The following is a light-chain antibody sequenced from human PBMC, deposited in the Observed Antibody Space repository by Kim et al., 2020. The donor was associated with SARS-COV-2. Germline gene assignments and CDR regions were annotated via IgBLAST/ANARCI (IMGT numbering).Light chain of an antibody. CDR1: DAHNY. J-gene: IGLJ3*02. CDR2: NLD. CDR3: GSYTGSGSWV. Sequence: GSSGPSITPPLPGIDAHNYVSWYQQHPGKAPKLMIYNLDDRPSGISSRFSGSKSGDTASLTISGLQTEDEADYYCGSYTGSGSWVFGGGTQLTVL. V-gene: IGLV2-14*03.